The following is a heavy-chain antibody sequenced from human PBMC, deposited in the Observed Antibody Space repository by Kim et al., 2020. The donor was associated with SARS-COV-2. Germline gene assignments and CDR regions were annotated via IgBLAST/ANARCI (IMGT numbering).Heavy chain of an antibody. CDR3: ARLAYSDGRKY. V-gene: IGHV3-43*01. D-gene: IGHD1-26*01. Sequence: TSYGDSVKGRFTTSRDNRKNSLYLQMDSLRMEDTALYYCARLAYSDGRKYWGQGTLVTVSS. CDR2: T. J-gene: IGHJ4*02.